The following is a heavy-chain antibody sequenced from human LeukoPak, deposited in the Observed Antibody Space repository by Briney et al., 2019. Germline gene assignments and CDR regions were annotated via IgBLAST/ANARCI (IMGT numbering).Heavy chain of an antibody. CDR1: GGSISSYY. J-gene: IGHJ5*02. V-gene: IGHV4-59*08. CDR2: IYYSGST. CDR3: ARLVPPGWFDP. Sequence: SETLSLTCTVSGGSISSYYWSWIRQPPGKGLEWIGYIYYSGSTNYNPSLKSRVTISVDTSKNQFSLKLSSVTAADTAVYYCARLVPPGWFDPWGQGTLVIVSS.